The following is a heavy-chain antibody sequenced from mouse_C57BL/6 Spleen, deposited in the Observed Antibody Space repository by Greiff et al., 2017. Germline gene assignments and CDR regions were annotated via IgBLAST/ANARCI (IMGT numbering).Heavy chain of an antibody. J-gene: IGHJ2*01. V-gene: IGHV5-17*01. CDR1: GFTFSDYG. D-gene: IGHD3-1*01. Sequence: EVKLVESGGGLVKPGGSLKLSCAASGFTFSDYGMHWVRQAPEKGLEWVAYISSGSSTIYYADTVKGRFTIARDNAKNTLFCQMTILMSEDTAMYYCARGLLDYGGQGTTLPVSS. CDR2: ISSGSSTI. CDR3: ARGLLDY.